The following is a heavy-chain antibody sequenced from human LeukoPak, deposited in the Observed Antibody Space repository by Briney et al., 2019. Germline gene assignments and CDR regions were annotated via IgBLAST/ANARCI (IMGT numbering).Heavy chain of an antibody. D-gene: IGHD6-13*01. CDR3: AREYSSSWYVDY. CDR2: ISYDGSNK. Sequence: GGSLRLSCAASGFTFSSYAMHWVRQAPGKGLERVAVISYDGSNKYYADSVKGRFTISRDNSKNTLYLQMNSLRAEDTAVYYCAREYSSSWYVDYWGQGTLVTVSS. V-gene: IGHV3-30-3*01. J-gene: IGHJ4*02. CDR1: GFTFSSYA.